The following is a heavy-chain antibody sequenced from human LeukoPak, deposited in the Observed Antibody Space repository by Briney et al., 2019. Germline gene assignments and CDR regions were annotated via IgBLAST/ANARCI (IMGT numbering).Heavy chain of an antibody. Sequence: PSETPSLTCAVYGGSFSGYYWSWIRQPPGKGLEWIGEINHSGSTNYNPSLKSRATISVDTSKNQFSLKLSSVTAADTAVYYCARRLTNWGQGTLVTVSS. CDR1: GGSFSGYY. CDR2: INHSGST. J-gene: IGHJ4*02. V-gene: IGHV4-34*01. CDR3: ARRLTN. D-gene: IGHD1-14*01.